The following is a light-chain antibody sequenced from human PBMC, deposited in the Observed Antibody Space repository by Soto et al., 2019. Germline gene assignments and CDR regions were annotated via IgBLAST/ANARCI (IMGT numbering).Light chain of an antibody. V-gene: IGKV3-20*01. Sequence: EIVLTQSPGTLSLSPGERATLSCRASQSVSNSYLAWYQQKPGQAPRLLIYGASSRAAGIPDRFSGSGSGTDFTLTISRLEPEDFAVYYCQKYGSSPPTFGKGTTLEIK. CDR3: QKYGSSPPT. CDR1: QSVSNSY. J-gene: IGKJ2*01. CDR2: GAS.